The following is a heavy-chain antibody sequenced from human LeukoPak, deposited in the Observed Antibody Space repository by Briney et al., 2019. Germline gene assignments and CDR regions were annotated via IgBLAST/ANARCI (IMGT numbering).Heavy chain of an antibody. Sequence: PSETLSLTCAVYGGSFSGYYWSWIRQPPGKGLEWIGEINHSGSTNYNPSLKSRVTISVDTSKNQFSLKLSSVTAADTAVYYCARGAPLGYDFWSGYYGNYFDHWGQGTLVTVSS. CDR2: INHSGST. D-gene: IGHD3-3*01. CDR1: GGSFSGYY. CDR3: ARGAPLGYDFWSGYYGNYFDH. V-gene: IGHV4-34*01. J-gene: IGHJ4*02.